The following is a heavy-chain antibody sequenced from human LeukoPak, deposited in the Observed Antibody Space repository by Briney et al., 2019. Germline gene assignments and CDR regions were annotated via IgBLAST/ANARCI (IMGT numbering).Heavy chain of an antibody. Sequence: GASVKVSCKASGYTFTGYYMHWVRQAPGQGLEWMGRINPNSGGTNYAQKFQGRVTMTRDTSISTAYMELSRLRSDDTAVYYCARSYYYGSGSRFDWFDPWGQGTLVTVSS. D-gene: IGHD3-10*01. CDR2: INPNSGGT. CDR3: ARSYYYGSGSRFDWFDP. J-gene: IGHJ5*02. V-gene: IGHV1-2*06. CDR1: GYTFTGYY.